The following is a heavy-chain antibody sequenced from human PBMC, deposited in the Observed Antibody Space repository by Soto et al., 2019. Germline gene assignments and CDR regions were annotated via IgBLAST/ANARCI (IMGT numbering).Heavy chain of an antibody. CDR1: GFRFSRYT. D-gene: IGHD3-10*01. V-gene: IGHV3-74*01. J-gene: IGHJ4*02. CDR3: AHSWLPTSY. CDR2: ISPYGRPT. Sequence: WGFRILYCAASGFRFSRYTMHWVRQAPGKWLVWVSRISPYGRPTTYADSVKGRFTIYRDNAKSTLYLQMNSLTVEDGAVYYCAHSWLPTSYWGPGTMVPVPS.